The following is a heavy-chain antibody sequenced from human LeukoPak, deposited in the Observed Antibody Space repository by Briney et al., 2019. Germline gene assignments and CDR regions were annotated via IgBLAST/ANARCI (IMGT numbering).Heavy chain of an antibody. D-gene: IGHD3-10*01. J-gene: IGHJ4*02. CDR1: GYTFTSYG. CDR3: ARARQWLGEIDC. CDR2: ISAYNGNT. V-gene: IGHV1-18*01. Sequence: ATSVKVSCKASGYTFTSYGISWVRQAPGQGLEWMGWISAYNGNTNYAQKLQGRVTMTTDTSTSTAYMELRSLRGEDTAVYYCARARQWLGEIDCWGQGTLVTVSS.